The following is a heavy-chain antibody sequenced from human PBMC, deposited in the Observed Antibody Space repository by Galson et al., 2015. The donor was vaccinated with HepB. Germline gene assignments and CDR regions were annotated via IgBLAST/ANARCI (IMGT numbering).Heavy chain of an antibody. J-gene: IGHJ5*02. CDR3: TRQITIFGVVTTGWFDP. V-gene: IGHV3-73*01. CDR2: IRSKANSYAT. Sequence: SLRLSCAASGFTFSGSAMHWVRQASGKGLEWVGRIRSKANSYATAYAASVKGRFTISRDDSKNTAYLQMNSLKTEDAAVYYCTRQITIFGVVTTGWFDPWGQGTLVTVSS. D-gene: IGHD3-3*01. CDR1: GFTFSGSA.